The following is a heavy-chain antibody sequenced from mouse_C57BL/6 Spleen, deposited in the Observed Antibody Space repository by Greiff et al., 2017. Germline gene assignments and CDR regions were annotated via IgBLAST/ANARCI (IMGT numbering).Heavy chain of an antibody. D-gene: IGHD2-4*01. CDR3: TAGLRRGYAMDY. J-gene: IGHJ4*01. CDR2: IRLKSDNYAT. V-gene: IGHV6-3*01. CDR1: GFTFSNYW. Sequence: EVHLVESGGGLVQPGGSMKLSCVASGFTFSNYWMNWVRQSPEKGLEWVAQIRLKSDNYATHYAESVKGRFTISRDDSKSSVYLQMNNLRAEDTGIYYCTAGLRRGYAMDYWGQGTSVTVSS.